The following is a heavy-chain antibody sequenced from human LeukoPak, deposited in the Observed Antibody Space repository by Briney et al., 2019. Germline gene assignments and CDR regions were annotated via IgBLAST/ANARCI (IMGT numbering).Heavy chain of an antibody. CDR2: ISKDGSST. D-gene: IGHD3-3*01. V-gene: IGHV3-74*01. CDR3: ARSFWSGFLEE. CDR1: GFTFSTYW. Sequence: LPGGSLRLSCAASGFTFSTYWMYWVRQAPGKGLVWVSYISKDGSSTTYADSVKGRFTISRDNAKNTLYLQLNSLRAEDTAVYYCARSFWSGFLEEWGQGTLVTVSS. J-gene: IGHJ4*02.